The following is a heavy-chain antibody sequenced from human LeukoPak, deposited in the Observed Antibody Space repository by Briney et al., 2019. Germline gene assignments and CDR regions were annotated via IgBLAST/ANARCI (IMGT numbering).Heavy chain of an antibody. CDR3: ARDCIGCHGFDY. CDR2: VSAYADDT. CDR1: GYTFTSDG. Sequence: ASVKVSCKASGYTFTSDGIRWVRQAPGQGLEWMGWVSAYADDTNYVQKFQGRVTMTTDTSTSTAYMELRSLRSDDTAVYYCARDCIGCHGFDYWGQGTLVTVSS. D-gene: IGHD2-15*01. V-gene: IGHV1-18*01. J-gene: IGHJ4*02.